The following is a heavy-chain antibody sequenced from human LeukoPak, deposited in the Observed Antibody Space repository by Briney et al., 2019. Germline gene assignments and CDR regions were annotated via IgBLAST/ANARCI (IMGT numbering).Heavy chain of an antibody. CDR1: GGTFSSYA. D-gene: IGHD4-23*01. J-gene: IGHJ4*02. V-gene: IGHV1-69*05. CDR3: ARDHDYGGNLDY. CDR2: IIPIFGTA. Sequence: SVKVSCKASGGTFSSYAISWVRQAPGQGLEWMGRIIPIFGTANYAQKLQGRVTITTDESTSTAYMELSSLRSEDTAVYCCARDHDYGGNLDYWGQGTLVTVSS.